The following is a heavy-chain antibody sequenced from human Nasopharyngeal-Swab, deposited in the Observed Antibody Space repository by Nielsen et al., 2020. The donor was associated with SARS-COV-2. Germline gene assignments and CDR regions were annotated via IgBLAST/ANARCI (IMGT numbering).Heavy chain of an antibody. CDR3: AKVARDIVVVPAAMKAYYYYGMDV. D-gene: IGHD2-2*01. V-gene: IGHV3-23*01. CDR2: ISGSGGSI. J-gene: IGHJ6*02. Sequence: WIRQTPGKGLEWVSAISGSGGSIYYADSVKGRFTISRDNSKNTLYLQMNSLRAEDTAVYYCAKVARDIVVVPAAMKAYYYYGMDVWGQGTTVTVSS.